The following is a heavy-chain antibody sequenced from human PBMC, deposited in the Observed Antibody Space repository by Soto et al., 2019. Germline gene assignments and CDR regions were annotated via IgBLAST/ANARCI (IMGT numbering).Heavy chain of an antibody. D-gene: IGHD3-22*01. CDR3: ARDYDSSGYYNNWFDP. CDR1: GGSISSYF. Sequence: SETLSLTCTVSGGSISSYFWSWIRQPPGKGLEWIGYIYYSGSTNYNPSLKSRVTISVDTSKNQFSLKLTSVTAADTAVYYCARDYDSSGYYNNWFDPWGQGTPVTVSS. J-gene: IGHJ5*02. V-gene: IGHV4-59*01. CDR2: IYYSGST.